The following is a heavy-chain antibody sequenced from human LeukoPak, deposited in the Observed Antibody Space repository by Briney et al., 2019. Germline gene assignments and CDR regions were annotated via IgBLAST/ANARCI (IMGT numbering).Heavy chain of an antibody. CDR2: ISAYNGNT. V-gene: IGHV1-18*01. D-gene: IGHD1-1*01. Sequence: ASVKVSCKASGYTFTSYGISWVRQAPGQGLEWMGWISAYNGNTNYAQKLQGRVTMTTDTSTSTACMELSSLRPEDTAVYYCASPKRGYYYYMDVWGKGTTVTVSS. CDR3: ASPKRGYYYYMDV. CDR1: GYTFTSYG. J-gene: IGHJ6*03.